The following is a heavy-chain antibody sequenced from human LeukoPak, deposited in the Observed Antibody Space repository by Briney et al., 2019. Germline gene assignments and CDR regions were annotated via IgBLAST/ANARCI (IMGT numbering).Heavy chain of an antibody. D-gene: IGHD5-12*01. CDR2: IYSGGST. V-gene: IGHV3-66*02. CDR1: GFTVSNNY. J-gene: IGHJ6*03. Sequence: GGSLRLSCAASGFTVSNNYMTWVRQAPGKGLEWVSVIYSGGSTYYADSVKGRFTISRDNSKNALYLQMNTLRAEDTAVYYCARDRLLDYYYYYMDVWGKGTTVTVS. CDR3: ARDRLLDYYYYYMDV.